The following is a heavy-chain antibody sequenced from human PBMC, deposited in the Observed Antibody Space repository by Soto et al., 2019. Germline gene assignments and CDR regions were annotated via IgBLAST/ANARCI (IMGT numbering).Heavy chain of an antibody. Sequence: EVQLLESGGGLVQPGGSLRLSCAASGFTFSSYAMTWVRQAPGKGLEWVSTISGSGGSTYYADSVKGRFTISRDNSKDTLYLQMTSLRAEDTAVYYCAKDRAKWELLEDYWGQGTRVTVSS. V-gene: IGHV3-23*01. CDR1: GFTFSSYA. J-gene: IGHJ4*02. D-gene: IGHD1-26*01. CDR3: AKDRAKWELLEDY. CDR2: ISGSGGST.